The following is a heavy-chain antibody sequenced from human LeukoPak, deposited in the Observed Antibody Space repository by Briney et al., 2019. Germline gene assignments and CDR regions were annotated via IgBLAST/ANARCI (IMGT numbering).Heavy chain of an antibody. D-gene: IGHD3-22*01. V-gene: IGHV4-34*01. CDR1: GGSFSGYY. J-gene: IGHJ4*02. CDR2: INHSGST. Sequence: SETLSLTCAVYGGSFSGYYWSWIRQPPGKGLEWIGEINHSGSTNYNPSLKSRVTISVDKSKNQFSLKLSSVTAADTAVYYCAREIDSSGYWADYWGQGTLVTVSS. CDR3: AREIDSSGYWADY.